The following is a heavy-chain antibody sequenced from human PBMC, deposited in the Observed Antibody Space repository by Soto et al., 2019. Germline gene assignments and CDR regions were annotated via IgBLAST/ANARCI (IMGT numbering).Heavy chain of an antibody. J-gene: IGHJ6*02. CDR2: INPNGGVT. V-gene: IGHV1-2*02. CDR3: ARDFNYYTMDA. CDR1: GDIFPAAA. Sequence: VSCASSGDIFPAAAIPWWRQGPGQGLEWVGRINPNGGVTNYAQNCEGRVTMTRDTSTSTAYMEMSRLRFDDTAVYYCARDFNYYTMDACGQGTTVTVSS.